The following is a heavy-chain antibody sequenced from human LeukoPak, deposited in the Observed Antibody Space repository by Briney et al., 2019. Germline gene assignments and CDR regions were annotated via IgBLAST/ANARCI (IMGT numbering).Heavy chain of an antibody. D-gene: IGHD3-3*01. Sequence: GGSLRLSCAASGFTFSSYAMTWVRQAPGKGLEWVSVISGSGGSTSYAQKFQGRVTMTRDTSTSTVYMELSSLRSEDTAVYYCARDFYDFWSGYRGPDYWGQGTLVTVSS. J-gene: IGHJ4*02. CDR3: ARDFYDFWSGYRGPDY. V-gene: IGHV3-23*01. CDR2: ISGSGGST. CDR1: GFTFSSYA.